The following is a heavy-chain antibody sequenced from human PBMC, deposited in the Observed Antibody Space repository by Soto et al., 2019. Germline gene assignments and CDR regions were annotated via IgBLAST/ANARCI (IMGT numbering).Heavy chain of an antibody. CDR2: ISSTGSYI. Sequence: EVQLVESGGGLVKPGGSLRLSCAASGFTFNTHSMNWVRQAPGKGLEWVSSISSTGSYIYYADSVKGRFTISRDNAKNSLYLQMNSLRADDTAVYFCARKGADFGVVTPFDSWGQGVLVTVSS. D-gene: IGHD3-3*01. J-gene: IGHJ4*02. CDR1: GFTFNTHS. V-gene: IGHV3-21*02. CDR3: ARKGADFGVVTPFDS.